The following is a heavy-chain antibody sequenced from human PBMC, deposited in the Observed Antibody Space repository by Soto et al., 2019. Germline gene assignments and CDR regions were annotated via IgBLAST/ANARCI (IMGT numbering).Heavy chain of an antibody. Sequence: GGSLRLSCAASGFSFSRHGIHWVRQAPGKGLEWVAVISYDGSNKYYADSVKGRFTISRDNSENTLYLQMNSLRAEDTAVYYCAKEEDSSGYYGSDYYYYGMDVWGQGTTVTVSS. CDR3: AKEEDSSGYYGSDYYYYGMDV. CDR1: GFSFSRHG. CDR2: ISYDGSNK. V-gene: IGHV3-30*18. J-gene: IGHJ6*02. D-gene: IGHD3-22*01.